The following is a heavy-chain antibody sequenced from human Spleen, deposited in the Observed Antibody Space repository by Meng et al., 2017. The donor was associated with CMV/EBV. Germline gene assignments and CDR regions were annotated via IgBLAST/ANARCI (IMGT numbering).Heavy chain of an antibody. V-gene: IGHV4-59*01. CDR3: ARLLSVYGGNSYGVYFDH. D-gene: IGHD4-23*01. J-gene: IGHJ4*02. CDR1: GGSISNYY. CDR2: VYFTGTT. Sequence: GSLRLSCTVSGGSISNYYWNWIRQPPGEGLEWIGYVYFTGTTNYNPSLKSRVTISVDTSKNQYSLKLSSVTAADTAVYYCARLLSVYGGNSYGVYFDHWGQGALVTVSS.